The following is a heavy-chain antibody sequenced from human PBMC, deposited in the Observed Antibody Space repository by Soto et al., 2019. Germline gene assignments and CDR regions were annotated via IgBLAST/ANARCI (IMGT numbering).Heavy chain of an antibody. Sequence: ASVKVSCKASGYTFTSYGISWVRQAPGQGLEWMGWNSAYNGNTNYAQKLQGRVTMTTDTSTSTAYMELRSLRSDDTAVYYCARDRLLSGYALTDYWGQGTLVTVSS. D-gene: IGHD5-12*01. CDR3: ARDRLLSGYALTDY. CDR1: GYTFTSYG. J-gene: IGHJ4*02. V-gene: IGHV1-18*01. CDR2: NSAYNGNT.